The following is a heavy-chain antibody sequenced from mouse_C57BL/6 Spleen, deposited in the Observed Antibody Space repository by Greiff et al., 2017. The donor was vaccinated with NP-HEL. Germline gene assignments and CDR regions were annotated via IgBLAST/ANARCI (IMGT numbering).Heavy chain of an antibody. CDR2: IHPNSGST. D-gene: IGHD1-1*01. Sequence: VQLQQPGAELVKPGASVKLSCKASGYTFTSYWMHWVKQRPGQGLEWIGMIHPNSGSTNYNEKFKSKATLTVDKSSSTAYMQLSSLTSEDSAVYYCARSPLLLRYFDYWGKGTTLTVSS. CDR1: GYTFTSYW. V-gene: IGHV1-64*01. J-gene: IGHJ2*01. CDR3: ARSPLLLRYFDY.